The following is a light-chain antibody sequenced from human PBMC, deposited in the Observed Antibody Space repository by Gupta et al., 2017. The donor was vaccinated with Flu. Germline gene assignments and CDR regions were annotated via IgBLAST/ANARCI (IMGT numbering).Light chain of an antibody. CDR1: SNDVGGSNR. J-gene: IGLJ1*01. CDR2: DVT. CDR3: SSHAGRVTWV. Sequence: QSAPTHPRSVSGSPGQSITISCTGTSNDVGGSNRVPWYEQRPGEAPKLILYDVTERPSGVPDRFSGSKSGNTASLTISGLQADDDADYYCSSHAGRVTWVFGTGTTVTVL. V-gene: IGLV2-11*01.